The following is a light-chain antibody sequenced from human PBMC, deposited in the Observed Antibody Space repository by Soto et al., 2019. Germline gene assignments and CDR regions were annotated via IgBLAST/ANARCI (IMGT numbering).Light chain of an antibody. J-gene: IGLJ1*01. CDR3: SSYTTTNTLYV. Sequence: QSALTQPRSVSGSPGQSVTISCTGTSSDVGGYNYVSWYQQFPGKAPKLMIYEVFNRPSGVSSRFSGSKSGSTASLTISGLQAEDEADYYCSSYTTTNTLYVFGTGTKLTVL. CDR1: SSDVGGYNY. V-gene: IGLV2-14*01. CDR2: EVF.